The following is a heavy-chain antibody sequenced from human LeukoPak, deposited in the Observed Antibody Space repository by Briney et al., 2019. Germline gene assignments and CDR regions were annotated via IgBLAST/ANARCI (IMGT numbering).Heavy chain of an antibody. V-gene: IGHV4-31*03. J-gene: IGHJ5*01. CDR2: IYYSTNT. CDR3: ARAYNYYGSGSYDS. Sequence: SETLSLTCTVSGGSISSGGYYWSWIRQHPGKGLEWIGYIYYSTNTHYNPSLKSRVTISLDTSKNQFSLKLTSVTAADTAVYYCARAYNYYGSGSYDSWGQGTLVTVSS. CDR1: GGSISSGGYY. D-gene: IGHD3-10*01.